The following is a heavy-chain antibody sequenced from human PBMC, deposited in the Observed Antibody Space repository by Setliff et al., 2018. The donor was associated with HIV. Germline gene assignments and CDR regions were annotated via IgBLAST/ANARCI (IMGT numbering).Heavy chain of an antibody. Sequence: SETLSLTCAVYGGSFSGHSWTWIRQPPGKGLEWIGSIYYRGATYYNPTLQSRVTISVDTSRNQFSLRLSSVTAADPAVYYCATYWGGEGGRGYWGQGTLVTVSS. V-gene: IGHV4-34*01. D-gene: IGHD1-26*01. CDR3: ATYWGGEGGRGY. CDR2: IYYRGAT. CDR1: GGSFSGHS. J-gene: IGHJ4*02.